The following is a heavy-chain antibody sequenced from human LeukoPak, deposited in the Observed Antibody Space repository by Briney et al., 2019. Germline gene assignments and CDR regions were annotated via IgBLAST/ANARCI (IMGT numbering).Heavy chain of an antibody. J-gene: IGHJ5*02. CDR2: ISPSGDIK. CDR3: AVAAGTGWFDP. D-gene: IGHD6-13*01. Sequence: GGSLRLSCAASGFTFSSYAMNWVRQAPGKGLEWVSGISPSGDIKYYVDSVKGRFTVSRDNSKNTLYLQINSLRDEDTAVYYCAVAAGTGWFDPWGQGTLVTVSS. V-gene: IGHV3-23*01. CDR1: GFTFSSYA.